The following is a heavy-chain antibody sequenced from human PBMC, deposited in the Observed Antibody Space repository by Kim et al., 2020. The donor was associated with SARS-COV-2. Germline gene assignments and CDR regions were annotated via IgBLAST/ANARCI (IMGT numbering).Heavy chain of an antibody. Sequence: SETLSLTCTVSGYSISSGYYWGWIRQPPGKGLEWIGSIYHSGSTYYNPSLKSRVTISVDTSKNQFSLKLSSVTAADTAVYYCARAPWQQTNYYFDYWGQG. D-gene: IGHD5-12*01. CDR1: GYSISSGYY. V-gene: IGHV4-38-2*02. CDR3: ARAPWQQTNYYFDY. CDR2: IYHSGST. J-gene: IGHJ4*02.